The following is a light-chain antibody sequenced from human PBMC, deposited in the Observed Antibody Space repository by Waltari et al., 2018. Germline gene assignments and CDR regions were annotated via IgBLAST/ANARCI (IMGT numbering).Light chain of an antibody. CDR1: HRVSIN. Sequence: EIVLTQSPATLSVSPGERATLPCRASHRVSINLAWYQQKPGQAPRPLIYGASTRATGVPARFSGSGTETEFSLTISSLQSEDFAVYYCQQYNNWPPVTFGQGTRLEIK. CDR3: QQYNNWPPVT. V-gene: IGKV3-15*01. J-gene: IGKJ5*01. CDR2: GAS.